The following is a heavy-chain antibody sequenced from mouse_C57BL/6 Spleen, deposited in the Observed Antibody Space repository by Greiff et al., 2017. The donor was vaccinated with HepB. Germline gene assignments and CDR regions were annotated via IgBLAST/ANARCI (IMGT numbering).Heavy chain of an antibody. D-gene: IGHD1-1*01. CDR3: TRWAFTTKEG. J-gene: IGHJ2*01. CDR1: GYTFTDYE. V-gene: IGHV1-15*01. Sequence: QVQLKESGAELVRPGASVTLSCKASGYTFTDYEMHWVKQTPVHGLEWIGAIDPETGGTAYNQKFKGKAILTADKSSSTAYMELRSLTSEDSAVYYCTRWAFTTKEGWGQGTTLTVSS. CDR2: IDPETGGT.